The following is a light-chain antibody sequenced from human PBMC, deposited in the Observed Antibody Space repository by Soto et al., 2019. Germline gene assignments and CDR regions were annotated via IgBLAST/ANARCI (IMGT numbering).Light chain of an antibody. CDR3: TSRAGSNNYV. Sequence: QSVLTQPPSASGSPEQSVTISCTGTSSDVGGYNYVSWYQQHPGKAPKLIISEVSKRPSGVPDRFSGSKSGNTASLTVSGHQAEDEADYYCTSRAGSNNYVFGTGTKVTVL. V-gene: IGLV2-8*01. CDR1: SSDVGGYNY. J-gene: IGLJ1*01. CDR2: EVS.